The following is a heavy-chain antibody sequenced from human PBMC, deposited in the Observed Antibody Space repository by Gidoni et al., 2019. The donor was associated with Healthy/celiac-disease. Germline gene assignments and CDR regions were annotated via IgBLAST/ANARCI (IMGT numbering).Heavy chain of an antibody. CDR3: ARDSSGWGN. Sequence: QVQLVQSGAEVKKPGASVKLSCNTSGYTFTRYAMHWVRQAPGQRLEWMGWINAGTGNTKYSQKFQGRVTITRDTSASTAYMELSSLRSEDTAVYYCARDSSGWGNWGQGTLVTVSS. CDR2: INAGTGNT. V-gene: IGHV1-3*01. CDR1: GYTFTRYA. D-gene: IGHD6-19*01. J-gene: IGHJ4*02.